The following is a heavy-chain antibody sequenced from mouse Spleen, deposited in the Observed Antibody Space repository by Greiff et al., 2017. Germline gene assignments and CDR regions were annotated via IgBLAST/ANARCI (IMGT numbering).Heavy chain of an antibody. Sequence: QVQLKQSGAELVRPGASVKLSCKASGYTFTDYYINWVKQRPGQGLEWIARIYPGSGNTYYNEKFKGKATLTAEKSSSTAYMQLSSLTSEDSAVYFCARSMITTDAMDYWGQGTSVTVSS. D-gene: IGHD2-4*01. J-gene: IGHJ4*01. CDR3: ARSMITTDAMDY. V-gene: IGHV1-76*01. CDR2: IYPGSGNT. CDR1: GYTFTDYY.